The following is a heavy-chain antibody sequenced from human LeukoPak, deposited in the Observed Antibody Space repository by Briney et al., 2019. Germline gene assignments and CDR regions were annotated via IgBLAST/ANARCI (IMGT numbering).Heavy chain of an antibody. CDR2: INTDGSST. CDR3: ARESGMAAALDL. V-gene: IGHV3-74*01. Sequence: PGGSLRLSCAASGFTFSSYWMHWVRQAPGKGLVWVSRINTDGSSTSYADSVKGRFTISRDNAKNTLYLQMNSLRAEDTAVYYCARESGMAAALDLWGQGTLVTVSS. CDR1: GFTFSSYW. J-gene: IGHJ5*02. D-gene: IGHD6-13*01.